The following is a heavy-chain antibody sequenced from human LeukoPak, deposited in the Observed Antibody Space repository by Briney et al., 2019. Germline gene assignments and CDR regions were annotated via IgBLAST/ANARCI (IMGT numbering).Heavy chain of an antibody. V-gene: IGHV3-23*01. J-gene: IGHJ6*02. D-gene: IGHD3-10*01. CDR2: VTGSDGNT. CDR3: ARATMVRGARSYYYGMDV. Sequence: GGFLRLSCAASGFTFRNYAMSWVRQAPGNGLEWVSSVTGSDGNTYYAGSVQGRFTVSRDNSKTTLYLQMDSLSAEDTAVYYCARATMVRGARSYYYGMDVWGQGTTVTVSS. CDR1: GFTFRNYA.